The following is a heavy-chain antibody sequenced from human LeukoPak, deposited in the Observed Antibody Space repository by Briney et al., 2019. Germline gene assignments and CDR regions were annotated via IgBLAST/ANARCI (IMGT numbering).Heavy chain of an antibody. Sequence: PGGSLRLSGAASGFTFSNTWMYWVRQAPGKGLEWVGRIQSKTDGGTTEYAAPVKGRFTISRDDSKTTLYLQMNSLKTEDTAVYYCATLTVRGVINIWGQGTLVTVSS. CDR2: IQSKTDGGTT. V-gene: IGHV3-15*01. J-gene: IGHJ4*02. D-gene: IGHD3-10*01. CDR1: GFTFSNTW. CDR3: ATLTVRGVINI.